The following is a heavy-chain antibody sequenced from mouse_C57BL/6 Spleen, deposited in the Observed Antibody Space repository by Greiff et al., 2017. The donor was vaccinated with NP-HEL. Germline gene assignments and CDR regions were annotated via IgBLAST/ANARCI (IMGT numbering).Heavy chain of an antibody. J-gene: IGHJ1*03. CDR3: ARWAPNYYGSSYPYWYFDV. CDR2: IDPSDSYT. V-gene: IGHV1-59*01. Sequence: QVQLQQPGAELVRPGTSVKLSCKASGYTFTSYWMHWVKQRPGQGLEWIGVIDPSDSYTNYNQKFKGKATLTVDTSSSTAYMQLSSLTSEDSAVYYCARWAPNYYGSSYPYWYFDVWGTGTTVTVSS. D-gene: IGHD1-1*01. CDR1: GYTFTSYW.